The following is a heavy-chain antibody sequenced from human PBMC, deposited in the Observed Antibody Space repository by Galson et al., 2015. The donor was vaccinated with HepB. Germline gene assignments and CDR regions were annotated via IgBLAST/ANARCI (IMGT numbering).Heavy chain of an antibody. Sequence: LSLTCTVSGGSITSYYWSWIRQPPGKGLEWIGYIYYSGSTNYNPSLKSRVTISVDTSKNQFSLKLSSVTAADTAVYYCARPQTGYCSSTSCNYFDYWGQGTLVTVSS. D-gene: IGHD2-2*01. CDR2: IYYSGST. J-gene: IGHJ4*02. V-gene: IGHV4-59*12. CDR3: ARPQTGYCSSTSCNYFDY. CDR1: GGSITSYY.